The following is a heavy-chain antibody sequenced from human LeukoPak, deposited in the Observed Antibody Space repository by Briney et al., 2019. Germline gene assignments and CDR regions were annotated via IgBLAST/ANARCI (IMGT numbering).Heavy chain of an antibody. Sequence: GGSLRLSCAASGFTFSDYYMSWIRQAPGKGLEWGSYISSSGSTIYYADSVKGRFTISRDNAKNSLYLQMNSLRAEDTAVYYCARVAVPAAINGWFDPWGQATLVTVSS. J-gene: IGHJ5*02. V-gene: IGHV3-11*01. CDR1: GFTFSDYY. CDR3: ARVAVPAAINGWFDP. CDR2: ISSSGSTI. D-gene: IGHD2-2*02.